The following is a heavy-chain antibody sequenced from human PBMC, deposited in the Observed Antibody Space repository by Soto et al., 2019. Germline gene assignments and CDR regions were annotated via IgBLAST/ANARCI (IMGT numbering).Heavy chain of an antibody. CDR2: FYYSEST. D-gene: IGHD2-2*01. J-gene: IGHJ6*02. CDR3: ARLGGYCSSTSCYGYYGMDV. V-gene: IGHV4-39*01. Sequence: QLQLQESGPGLVKPSETLSLTCTVSGGSISSGPYSWGWIRQPPGEGLEWIGTFYYSESTYYNPSLESRVNVAVDTSTNQFALKVSSVTVADTAVYYCARLGGYCSSTSCYGYYGMDVWGQGTTVTVSS. CDR1: GGSISSGPYS.